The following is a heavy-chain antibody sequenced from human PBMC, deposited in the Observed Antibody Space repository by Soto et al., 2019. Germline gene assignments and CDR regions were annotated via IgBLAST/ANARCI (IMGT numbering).Heavy chain of an antibody. D-gene: IGHD3-16*01. V-gene: IGHV1-69*01. CDR2: IIPIFGTA. Sequence: QVQLGQSGAEVKKPGSSVKVSCKASGGTFSSYAISWVRQAPGQGLEWMGGIIPIFGTANYVQRYEGRVTITANESTSTAYMELGSMRSEDTAVYYCARGGRLGVQVRPFDPWDQVTLVTVSS. CDR3: ARGGRLGVQVRPFDP. CDR1: GGTFSSYA. J-gene: IGHJ5*02.